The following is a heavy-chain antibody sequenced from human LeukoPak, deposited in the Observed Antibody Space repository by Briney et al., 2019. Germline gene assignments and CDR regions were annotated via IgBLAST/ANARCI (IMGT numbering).Heavy chain of an antibody. CDR1: GGSISSYY. D-gene: IGHD3-10*01. CDR2: IYYSGST. CDR3: ARVNSLLWFGRIDY. J-gene: IGHJ4*02. V-gene: IGHV4-59*01. Sequence: PSETLSLTCTVSGGSISSYYWSWIRQPPGKGLEWIGYIYYSGSTNYNPSLKSRVTISVDTSKNQFSLKLSFVTAADTAVYYCARVNSLLWFGRIDYWDQGTLVTVSS.